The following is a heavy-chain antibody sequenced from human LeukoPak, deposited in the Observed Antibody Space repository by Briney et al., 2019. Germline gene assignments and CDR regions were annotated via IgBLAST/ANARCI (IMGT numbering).Heavy chain of an antibody. Sequence: GESLKISCKGSGYSFTTYWIGWVRQMPGKGLEWMGIIYPGDSDTTYSPSFQGQVTISADKSINTAYLQWSSLKASGTAMYYCARRGHSGSFLDAFDIWGQGTMVTVSS. D-gene: IGHD1-26*01. V-gene: IGHV5-51*01. CDR2: IYPGDSDT. CDR3: ARRGHSGSFLDAFDI. J-gene: IGHJ3*02. CDR1: GYSFTTYW.